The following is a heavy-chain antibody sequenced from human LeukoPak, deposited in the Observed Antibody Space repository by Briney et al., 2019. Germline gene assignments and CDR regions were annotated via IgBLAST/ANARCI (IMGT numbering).Heavy chain of an antibody. D-gene: IGHD3-22*01. CDR3: ARDQHWGLYDSKTFDY. CDR2: IIPILGIA. CDR1: GGTFSSYT. V-gene: IGHV1-69*04. Sequence: SVKVSCKASGGTFSSYTISWVRQAPGQGLEWMGRIIPILGIANYAQKFQGRVTIAADKSTSTAYMELSSLRSEDTAVYYCARDQHWGLYDSKTFDYWGQGTLVTVSS. J-gene: IGHJ4*02.